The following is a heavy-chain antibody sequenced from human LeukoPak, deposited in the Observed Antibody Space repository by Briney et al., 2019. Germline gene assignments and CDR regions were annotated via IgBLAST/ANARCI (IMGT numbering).Heavy chain of an antibody. CDR1: GYTFTSYG. V-gene: IGHV1-18*01. J-gene: IGHJ4*02. CDR3: ARDAGTMKVVFDY. D-gene: IGHD3-22*01. CDR2: ISAYNGNT. Sequence: ASVKVSCKASGYTFTSYGISWVRQAPGQGLEWMGWISAYNGNTNYAQKLQGRVTMTTDTSTSTAYVELRSLRSDDTAVYYCARDAGTMKVVFDYWGQGTLVTVSS.